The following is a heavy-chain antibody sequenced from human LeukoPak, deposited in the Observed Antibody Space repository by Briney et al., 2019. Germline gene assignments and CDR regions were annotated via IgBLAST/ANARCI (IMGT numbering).Heavy chain of an antibody. CDR2: IYFSGNT. CDR3: ARDFRGSVDAFDI. CDR1: GDSISRHYYY. V-gene: IGHV4-31*11. J-gene: IGHJ3*02. Sequence: SETLSLTCAVSGDSISRHYYYWTWIRQHPVKGLEWIGYIYFSGNTFYNPSLESRVTISVDPSKTRFSLKLNSVTPADTAVYYCARDFRGSVDAFDIWGQGTMVAVSS.